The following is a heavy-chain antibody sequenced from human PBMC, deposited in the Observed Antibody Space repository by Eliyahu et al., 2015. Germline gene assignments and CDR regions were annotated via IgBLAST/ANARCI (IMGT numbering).Heavy chain of an antibody. CDR2: IIPIFGTA. Sequence: QVQLVQSGAEVKKPGSSVKVSCKASGGTFXSXAIXWVRQAPGQGLXWMGGIIPIFGTANYAQKFQGRVTITADKSTSTAYMELSSLRSEDTAVYYCARAELNGSGSYFRYYYXGMDVWGQGTTVTVSS. V-gene: IGHV1-69*06. D-gene: IGHD3-10*01. J-gene: IGHJ6*02. CDR3: ARAELNGSGSYFRYYYXGMDV. CDR1: GGTFXSXA.